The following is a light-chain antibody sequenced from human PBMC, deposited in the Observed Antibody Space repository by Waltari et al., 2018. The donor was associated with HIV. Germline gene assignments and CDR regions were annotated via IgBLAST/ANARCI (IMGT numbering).Light chain of an antibody. Sequence: QPALTQPASVSGSPGETITISCTGTSSTVGGYTFVNWYQQHPGKASKLLIRDFTKRLPGVSVRFLASKSGNTADLTIAGLQSEDEADYYCDSRDTSGNHVVFGGGTKVTVL. CDR2: DFT. CDR3: DSRDTSGNHVV. CDR1: SSTVGGYTF. V-gene: IGLV2-14*03. J-gene: IGLJ2*01.